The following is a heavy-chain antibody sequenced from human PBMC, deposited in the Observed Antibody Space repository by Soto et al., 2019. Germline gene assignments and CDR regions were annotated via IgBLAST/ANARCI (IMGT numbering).Heavy chain of an antibody. V-gene: IGHV3-53*01. CDR2: IYSGGST. Sequence: EVQLVESGGGLIQPGWSLRLSCAASGFTVSSNYMSWVRQAPGQGLEWVSVIYSGGSTYYADAVKGRLTISRDNSKNTLYLQMNSLRAEDTAVYYCARDRVESGDTEYFQHWGQGTLVTVSS. CDR1: GFTVSSNY. CDR3: ARDRVESGDTEYFQH. J-gene: IGHJ1*01. D-gene: IGHD2-21*02.